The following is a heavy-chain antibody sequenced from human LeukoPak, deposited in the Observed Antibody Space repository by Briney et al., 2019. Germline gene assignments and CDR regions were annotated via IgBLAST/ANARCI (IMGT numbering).Heavy chain of an antibody. CDR1: GFTVSSHN. V-gene: IGHV3-66*04. CDR3: ARQDHYVGLDP. CDR2: LYSGGST. D-gene: IGHD3-10*02. J-gene: IGHJ5*02. Sequence: GGSLRLYCAASGFTVSSHNMSWVRQAPGKGLEWVSVLYSGGSTYYADSVKGRFTISRDNSKNTLYFQMNSLRAEDTAVYYCARQDHYVGLDPWGQGTLVTVSS.